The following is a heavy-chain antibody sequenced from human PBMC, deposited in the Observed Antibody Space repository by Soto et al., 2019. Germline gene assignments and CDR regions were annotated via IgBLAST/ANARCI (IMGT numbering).Heavy chain of an antibody. CDR3: ARAFYGDYSASSLPIYYFDY. Sequence: QVQLQESGPGLVKPSGTLSLTCAVSGGSISSSNWWSWVRQPPGKGLEWIGEIYHSGSTNYNPSLKSRVTISVDKSKNQFSLKLSSVTAADTAVYYCARAFYGDYSASSLPIYYFDYWGQGTLVTVSS. J-gene: IGHJ4*02. D-gene: IGHD4-17*01. CDR2: IYHSGST. V-gene: IGHV4-4*02. CDR1: GGSISSSNW.